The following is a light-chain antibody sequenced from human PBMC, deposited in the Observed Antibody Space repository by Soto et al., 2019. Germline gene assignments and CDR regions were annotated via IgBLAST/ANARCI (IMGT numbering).Light chain of an antibody. CDR2: EVS. CDR3: SSYTSSSTTWV. Sequence: QSALTQPASVSGSPGQSITISCTGTSSDVGGYNYVSWYQQHPGKAPKLMIYEVSNRPSGVSSRFSGSKSANTASLTISGLQAEDEADYYCSSYTSSSTTWVFGGGTQLTVL. V-gene: IGLV2-14*01. J-gene: IGLJ3*02. CDR1: SSDVGGYNY.